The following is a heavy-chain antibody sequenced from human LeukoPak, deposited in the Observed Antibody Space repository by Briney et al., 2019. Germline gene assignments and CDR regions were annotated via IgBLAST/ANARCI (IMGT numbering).Heavy chain of an antibody. CDR1: GGSISGSSYY. D-gene: IGHD3-16*01. CDR2: IYYSGST. Sequence: SETLSLTCTVSGGSISGSSYYWGWIRQPPGKGLEWIGSIYYSGSTYYNPSLKSRVTISVDTSKNQFSLKLSSVTAADTAVYYCARVGGTNYYYYGMDVWGQGTTVTVSS. CDR3: ARVGGTNYYYYGMDV. J-gene: IGHJ6*02. V-gene: IGHV4-39*07.